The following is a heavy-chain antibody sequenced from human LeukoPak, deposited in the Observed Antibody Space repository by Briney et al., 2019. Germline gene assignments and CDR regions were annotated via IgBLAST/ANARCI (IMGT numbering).Heavy chain of an antibody. Sequence: ASVKVSCKASGYTFTGYYMHWVRQAPGQGLEWMGWINPNSGGTNYAQKFQGRVTMTRDTSISTAYMELSRLRSDDTDVYYCASAPMGDLRPFDYWGQGTLVTVCS. J-gene: IGHJ4*02. CDR2: INPNSGGT. D-gene: IGHD2-21*02. CDR3: ASAPMGDLRPFDY. CDR1: GYTFTGYY. V-gene: IGHV1-2*02.